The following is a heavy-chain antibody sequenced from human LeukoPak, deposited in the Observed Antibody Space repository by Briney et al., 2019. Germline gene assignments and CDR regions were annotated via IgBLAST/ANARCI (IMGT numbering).Heavy chain of an antibody. J-gene: IGHJ4*02. V-gene: IGHV3-30-3*01. CDR1: GFTFSSYA. Sequence: GRSLRLSCATSGFTFSSYAMHWVRQAPGKGLEWVAVISYDGSDKYYADSVKGRFTISRDNAKNSLYLQINSLRAEDTAVYYCARVVTSGIVRASDYWGQGTLVTVSS. CDR3: ARVVTSGIVRASDY. CDR2: ISYDGSDK. D-gene: IGHD1-26*01.